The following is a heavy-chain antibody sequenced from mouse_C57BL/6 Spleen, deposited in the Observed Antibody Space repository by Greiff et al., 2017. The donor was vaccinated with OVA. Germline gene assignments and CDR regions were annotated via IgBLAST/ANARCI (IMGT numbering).Heavy chain of an antibody. V-gene: IGHV1-82*01. Sequence: VQLQQSGPELVKPGASVKISCKASGYAFSSSWMNWVKQRPGKGLEWIGRIYPGDGDTNYNGKFKGKATLTADKSSSTAYMQLSSLTSEDSAVYFCARGGNYDVWGTGTTVTVSS. J-gene: IGHJ1*03. CDR2: IYPGDGDT. CDR3: ARGGNYDV. CDR1: GYAFSSSW.